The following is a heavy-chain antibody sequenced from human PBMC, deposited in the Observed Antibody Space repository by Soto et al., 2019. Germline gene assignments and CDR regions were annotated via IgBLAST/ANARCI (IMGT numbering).Heavy chain of an antibody. CDR1: GYTFTGYY. CDR2: INPNSGGT. CDR3: ASTYYNLNSGPLDY. Sequence: ASVKVSCKASGYTFTGYYMHWVRQAPGQGLEWMGWINPNSGGTNYAQKFQGWVTMTRDTSISTAYMELSRLRSDADTAVYYCASTYYNLNSGPLDYWGRGTLVTVSS. D-gene: IGHD3-10*01. V-gene: IGHV1-2*04. J-gene: IGHJ4*02.